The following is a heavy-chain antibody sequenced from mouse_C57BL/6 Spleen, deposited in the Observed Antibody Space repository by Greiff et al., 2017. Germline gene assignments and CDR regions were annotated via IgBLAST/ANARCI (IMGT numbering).Heavy chain of an antibody. V-gene: IGHV1-55*01. CDR2: IYPGSGRT. CDR3: ARCNLAMDY. J-gene: IGHJ4*01. CDR1: GFTFTSYW. Sequence: QVQLLQPGAEFVKPGASVNMSCKASGFTFTSYWLTWVKQRPGQGLEWFGDIYPGSGRTNYNEKFKSKATLTVDTSSSTAYMQLSNLTSEDSAVYYCARCNLAMDYWGQGTSVTVSS.